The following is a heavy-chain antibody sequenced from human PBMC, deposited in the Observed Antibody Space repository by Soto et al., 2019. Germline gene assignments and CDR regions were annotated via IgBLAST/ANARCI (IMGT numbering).Heavy chain of an antibody. CDR2: IYYSGST. V-gene: IGHV4-31*03. CDR3: ARAPEADYYGMAV. D-gene: IGHD6-19*01. CDR1: GGSISSGGYY. Sequence: QVQLQESGPGLVKPSQTLSLTCTVSGGSISSGGYYWSWIRQHPGKGLEWIGYIYYSGSTYYNPSLKSRVTISVDTAVYQFSLKLSSVTAADTAVYYCARAPEADYYGMAVWGQGTTVTVSS. J-gene: IGHJ6*02.